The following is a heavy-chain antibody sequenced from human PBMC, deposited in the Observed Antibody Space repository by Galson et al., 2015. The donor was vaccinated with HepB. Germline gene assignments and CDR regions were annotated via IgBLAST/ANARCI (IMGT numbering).Heavy chain of an antibody. J-gene: IGHJ4*02. D-gene: IGHD3-10*01. Sequence: SLRLSCAASGFTLDDYAMHWVRQAPGKGLEWVSGISWNSGSIGYADSVRGRFTISRDNAKNSLYLQMNSLRAEDTALYYCAKDRLGYGSGSCLDYWGQGTLVTVSS. CDR1: GFTLDDYA. V-gene: IGHV3-9*01. CDR3: AKDRLGYGSGSCLDY. CDR2: ISWNSGSI.